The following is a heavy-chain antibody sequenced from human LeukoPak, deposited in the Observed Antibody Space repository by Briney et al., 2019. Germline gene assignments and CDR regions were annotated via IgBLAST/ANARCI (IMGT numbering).Heavy chain of an antibody. CDR1: GFTFDDYG. CDR3: ARDAPAALGFGDHADAFDI. Sequence: PGGSLRLSCAASGFTFDDYGMSWVRQAPGRGLEWVAGINWNGGSTGYADSVKGRFTISRDNAKNSLYLQMNSLRAEDTALYYCARDAPAALGFGDHADAFDIWGQGTMVTVSS. V-gene: IGHV3-20*04. CDR2: INWNGGST. J-gene: IGHJ3*02. D-gene: IGHD3-10*01.